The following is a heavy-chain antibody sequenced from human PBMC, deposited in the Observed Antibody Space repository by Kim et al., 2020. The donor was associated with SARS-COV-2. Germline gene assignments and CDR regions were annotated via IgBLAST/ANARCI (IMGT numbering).Heavy chain of an antibody. CDR2: ISYDGSNE. CDR1: GFTFSSYA. D-gene: IGHD3-16*01. J-gene: IGHJ6*01. V-gene: IGHV3-30*18. CDR3: AKEDGENYGAYYGMDV. Sequence: GGSLRLSCVASGFTFSSYAMHWVRQAPGKGLECVAVISYDGSNEYHADSVKGRITISRDNSINMLYLQMNSLRAEDTAVYYCAKEDGENYGAYYGMDVWG.